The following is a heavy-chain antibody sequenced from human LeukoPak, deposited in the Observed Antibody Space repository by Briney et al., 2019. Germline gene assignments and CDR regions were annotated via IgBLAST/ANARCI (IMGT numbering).Heavy chain of an antibody. Sequence: KPSETLSLTCTVSGGSISSRSYYWGWIRQPPGKGLEWIGSIYYSGSTYYNPSLKSRVTISVDRSKNQFSLKLRSVTAADTAVYYCARTLVRGVIFHGMDVWGQGTTVTVSS. V-gene: IGHV4-39*07. CDR1: GGSISSRSYY. CDR2: IYYSGST. D-gene: IGHD3-10*01. J-gene: IGHJ6*02. CDR3: ARTLVRGVIFHGMDV.